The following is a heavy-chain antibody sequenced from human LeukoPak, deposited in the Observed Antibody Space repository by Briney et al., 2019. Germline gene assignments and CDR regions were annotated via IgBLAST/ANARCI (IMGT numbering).Heavy chain of an antibody. CDR3: ARGYSSDAFDI. D-gene: IGHD1-26*01. V-gene: IGHV3-48*04. Sequence: PGGSLRLSCAASGFTFSSYSMNWARQAPGKGLEWISFISSTTKTIIYYADSVKGRFTISRDNAKNSLYLQMNSLRVEDTAVYYCARGYSSDAFDIWGQGTLVTVSS. J-gene: IGHJ3*02. CDR1: GFTFSSYS. CDR2: ISSTTKTII.